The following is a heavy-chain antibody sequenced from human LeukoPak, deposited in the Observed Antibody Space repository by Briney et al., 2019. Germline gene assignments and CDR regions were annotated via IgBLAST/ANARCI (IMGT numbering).Heavy chain of an antibody. Sequence: PSQTLSLTRTVSGGSISSGSYYWSWIRQPPGKGLEWIGYIYYSGRTNYNPSLKSRVTISMDTSKNHFSLTLSSVTAADTALYYCARGAERLTATPFDYWGQGTLITVSS. CDR3: ARGAERLTATPFDY. J-gene: IGHJ4*02. CDR1: GGSISSGSYY. CDR2: IYYSGRT. D-gene: IGHD2-21*02. V-gene: IGHV4-61*03.